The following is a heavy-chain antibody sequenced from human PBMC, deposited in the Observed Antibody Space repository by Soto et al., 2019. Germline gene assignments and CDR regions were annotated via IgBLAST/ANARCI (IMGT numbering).Heavy chain of an antibody. CDR3: ARGVRTGFYGMDV. D-gene: IGHD3-10*01. CDR2: IIPMFGTS. J-gene: IGHJ6*02. V-gene: IGHV1-69*13. CDR1: GGTFSKYA. Sequence: SVKVSCKASGGTFSKYAISWVRQAPGQGLEWVGGIIPMFGTSNYAQNFQGRVSITADESTSTAYMELSSLRSEDTAVYYCARGVRTGFYGMDVWGQGTTVTVSS.